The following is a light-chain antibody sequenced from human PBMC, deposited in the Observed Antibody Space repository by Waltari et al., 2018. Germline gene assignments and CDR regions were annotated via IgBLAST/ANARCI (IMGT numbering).Light chain of an antibody. CDR2: KAS. J-gene: IGKJ4*01. CDR3: QEYDSLPVT. CDR1: QSVKNN. Sequence: DIQMTQSPSTLSASVGVRITITCRTSQSVKNNLAWYQQKPGKAPKVLIHKASRLEGGVPSRFIGSRDGTKFTLTISSLQPDDFATYYCQEYDSLPVTFGGGTRVEIK. V-gene: IGKV1-5*03.